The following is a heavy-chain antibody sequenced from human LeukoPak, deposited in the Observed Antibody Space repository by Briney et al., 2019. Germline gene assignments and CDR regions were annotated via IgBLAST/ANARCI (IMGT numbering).Heavy chain of an antibody. Sequence: ASVKVSCKASGYTFTSYGISWVRQAPGQGLEWMGWISAYNGNTNYAQKLQGRVTITADESTSTAYMELSSLRSEDTAVYYCARELRDLYYYDSSGPWGQGTLVTVSS. CDR3: ARELRDLYYYDSSGP. V-gene: IGHV1-18*01. J-gene: IGHJ5*02. D-gene: IGHD3-22*01. CDR1: GYTFTSYG. CDR2: ISAYNGNT.